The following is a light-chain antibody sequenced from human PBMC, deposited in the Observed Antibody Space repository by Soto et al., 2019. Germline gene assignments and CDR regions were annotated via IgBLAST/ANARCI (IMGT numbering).Light chain of an antibody. CDR2: GAS. CDR3: QQYGSSPRT. Sequence: EIVLTQSPGTLSLSPGERATLSCRASQRLSSSYSAWYQQKPGQAPGLLIYGASSRATGIPDRFSGSGSGTDFTLTISRLEPEDFAVYYCQQYGSSPRTFGQGTKVEIK. CDR1: QRLSSSY. J-gene: IGKJ1*01. V-gene: IGKV3-20*01.